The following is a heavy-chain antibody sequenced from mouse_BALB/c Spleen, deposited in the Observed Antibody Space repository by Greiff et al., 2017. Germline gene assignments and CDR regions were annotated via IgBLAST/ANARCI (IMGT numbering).Heavy chain of an antibody. CDR2: IYPGSGST. CDR1: GYTFTDYV. D-gene: IGHD1-2*01. V-gene: IGHV1-77*01. Sequence: QVQLKQSGPELVKPGASVKMSCKASGYTFTDYVISWVKQRTGQGLEWIGEIYPGSGSTYYNEKFKGKATLTADKSSNTAYMQLSSLTSEDSAVYFCASDYGYEAFDYWGQGTTLTVSS. CDR3: ASDYGYEAFDY. J-gene: IGHJ2*01.